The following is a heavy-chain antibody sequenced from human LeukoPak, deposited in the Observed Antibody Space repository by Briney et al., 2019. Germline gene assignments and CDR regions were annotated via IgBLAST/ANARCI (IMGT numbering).Heavy chain of an antibody. Sequence: SETLSLTCTVSGGSISSGDFCWSWIRQPPGKGLEWIGYIYYSGSTYYNPSLKSRVTISVDTSKNQFSLKLSSVTAADTAVYYCARQLGEYFDYWGQGTLVTVSS. CDR3: ARQLGEYFDY. J-gene: IGHJ4*02. D-gene: IGHD3-16*01. CDR1: GGSISSGDFC. V-gene: IGHV4-30-4*08. CDR2: IYYSGST.